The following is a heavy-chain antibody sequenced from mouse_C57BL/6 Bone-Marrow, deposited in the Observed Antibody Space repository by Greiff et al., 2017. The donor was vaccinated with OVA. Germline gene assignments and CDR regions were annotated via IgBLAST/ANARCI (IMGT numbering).Heavy chain of an antibody. CDR2: IHPNSGST. CDR1: GYTFTSYW. V-gene: IGHV1-64*01. Sequence: QVQLQQPGAELVKPGASVKLSCKASGYTFTSYWMHWVKQRPGQGLEWIGMIHPNSGSTNYNEKFKSKATLAVDKSSSTAYMQLSSLTSEDSAVYYCAGYGNSWYFDVWGTGTTVTVSS. CDR3: AGYGNSWYFDV. D-gene: IGHD2-10*02. J-gene: IGHJ1*03.